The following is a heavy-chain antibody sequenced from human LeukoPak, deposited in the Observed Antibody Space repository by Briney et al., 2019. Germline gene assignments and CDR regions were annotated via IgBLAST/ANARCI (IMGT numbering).Heavy chain of an antibody. CDR3: ARASTFDY. CDR2: IYYSGST. CDR1: GGSISNYY. J-gene: IGHJ4*02. V-gene: IGHV4-59*01. Sequence: SETLSHTCTVSGGSISNYYWSWIRQPPGKGLEWIGYIYYSGSTNYNPSLKSRVTISVDTSKNQFSLKLSSVTAADTAVYYCARASTFDYWGQGTLVTVSS.